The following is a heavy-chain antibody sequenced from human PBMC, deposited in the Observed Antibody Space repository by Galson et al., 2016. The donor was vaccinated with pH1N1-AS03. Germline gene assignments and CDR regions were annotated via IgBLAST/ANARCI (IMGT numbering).Heavy chain of an antibody. J-gene: IGHJ4*02. D-gene: IGHD2-21*01. Sequence: SLRLSCAASGFTFGEYPLSWIRQAAGKGLEWIGFITSRGYGGTTHYAASVQDGFTISRDDSESIAYLQMDSLKTEDTAVYFCSRAIHTVVGLWYFEYLGQGTLVTVST. V-gene: IGHV3-49*03. CDR2: ITSRGYGGTT. CDR1: GFTFGEYP. CDR3: SRAIHTVVGLWYFEY.